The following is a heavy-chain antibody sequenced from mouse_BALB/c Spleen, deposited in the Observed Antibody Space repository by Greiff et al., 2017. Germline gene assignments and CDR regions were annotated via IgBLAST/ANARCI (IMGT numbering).Heavy chain of an antibody. CDR3: ARDGYYEGFAY. V-gene: IGHV5-6-3*01. J-gene: IGHJ3*01. D-gene: IGHD2-3*01. Sequence: EVKLVESGGGLVQPGGSLKLSCAASGFTFSSYGMSWVRQTPDKRLELVATINSNGGSTYYPDSVKGRFTISRDNAKNTLYLQMSSLKSEDTAMYYCARDGYYEGFAYWGQGTLVTVSA. CDR1: GFTFSSYG. CDR2: INSNGGST.